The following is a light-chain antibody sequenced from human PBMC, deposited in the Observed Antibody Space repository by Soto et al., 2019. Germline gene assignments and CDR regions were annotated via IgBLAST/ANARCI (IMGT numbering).Light chain of an antibody. CDR2: GSS. CDR1: PSPGID. CDR3: QQYTNWPPIT. J-gene: IGKJ5*01. V-gene: IGKV3-15*01. Sequence: EILLTQSAATLPRSPGERATLYCRASPSPGIDLAWFQQKPGQAPRLLIYGSSTRATGVPARFSGSGSGAEFTLTISNLQSEDFAVYYCQQYTNWPPITCGQVTRLEIK.